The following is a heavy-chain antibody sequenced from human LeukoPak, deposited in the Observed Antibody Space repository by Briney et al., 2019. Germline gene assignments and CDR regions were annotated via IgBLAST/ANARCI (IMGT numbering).Heavy chain of an antibody. CDR1: GRSCSGYY. D-gene: IGHD3-22*01. CDR2: INHSGST. CDR3: ARGGTYSSGWYNWFDP. V-gene: IGHV4-34*01. Sequence: SETLSLTCAVYGRSCSGYYWSWIRQPPGKGRKCIGEINHSGSTNYNTCLKSRVTISVDTSKNQFSLKLSSVTAAATAVYYCARGGTYSSGWYNWFDPWGQGTLVTVSS. J-gene: IGHJ5*02.